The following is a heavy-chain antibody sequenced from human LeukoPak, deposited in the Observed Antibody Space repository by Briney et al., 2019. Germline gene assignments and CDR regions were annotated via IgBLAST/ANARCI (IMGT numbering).Heavy chain of an antibody. J-gene: IGHJ4*02. Sequence: SETLSLTYTVSGGSISSYYWSWIRQPPGKGLEWIGYIYYSGSTNYNPSLKSRVTISVDTSKNQFSLKLGSVTAADTAVYYCARDGAVAGPWHYFDYWGQGTLVTVSS. CDR3: ARDGAVAGPWHYFDY. V-gene: IGHV4-59*12. D-gene: IGHD6-19*01. CDR2: IYYSGST. CDR1: GGSISSYY.